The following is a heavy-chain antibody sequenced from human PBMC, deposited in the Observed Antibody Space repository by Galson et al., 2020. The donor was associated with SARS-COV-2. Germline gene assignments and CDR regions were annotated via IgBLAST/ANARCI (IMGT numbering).Heavy chain of an antibody. J-gene: IGHJ1*01. CDR3: AKDETFGSYYDYFKH. V-gene: IGHV3-30*18. D-gene: IGHD1-26*01. CDR1: GFTFSGYA. CDR2: LSYDGINK. Sequence: QLGESLKISCAASGFTFSGYAMHWVRQAPGKGLEWVAVLSYDGINKYYADSVQGRFTISRDNSKNTLYLQMDSLRPGDTAIYYCAKDETFGSYYDYFKHWGQGTLVTVSS.